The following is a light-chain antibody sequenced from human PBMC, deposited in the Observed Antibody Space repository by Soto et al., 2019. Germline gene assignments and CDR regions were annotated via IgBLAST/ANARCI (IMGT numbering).Light chain of an antibody. J-gene: IGKJ1*01. CDR2: KAS. Sequence: DIQMTQSPSTLSASVGDRVTITCRASQSVDTWLAWFQQKPGRAPKVVIYKASNLESGVPSRFSGRGSGTELTLTISSLQPDDFATYYCQHYSAYSPWTFGQGTKVEIK. CDR1: QSVDTW. CDR3: QHYSAYSPWT. V-gene: IGKV1-5*03.